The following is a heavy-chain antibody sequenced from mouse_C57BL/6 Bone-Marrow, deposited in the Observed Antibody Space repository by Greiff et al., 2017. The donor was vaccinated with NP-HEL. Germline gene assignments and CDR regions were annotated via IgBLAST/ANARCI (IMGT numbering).Heavy chain of an antibody. J-gene: IGHJ4*01. Sequence: DVMLVESGGGLVQPGGSLKLSCAASGFTFSDYYMYWVRQTPEKRLEWVAYISNGGGSTYYPDTVKGRFTISRDNSKNTLYLQISRLKSEDTAMYYCERHNDYGSTRAMDYWGQGTSVTVSS. D-gene: IGHD1-1*01. CDR1: GFTFSDYY. CDR3: ERHNDYGSTRAMDY. CDR2: ISNGGGST. V-gene: IGHV5-12*01.